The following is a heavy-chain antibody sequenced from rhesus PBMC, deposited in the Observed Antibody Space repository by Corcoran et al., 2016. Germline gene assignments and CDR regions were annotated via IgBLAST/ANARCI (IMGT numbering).Heavy chain of an antibody. CDR3: ARDPSGSYLYGLDS. CDR1: GGSISDYYY. D-gene: IGHD3-16*01. V-gene: IGHV4S7*01. J-gene: IGHJ6*01. CDR2: ISGGSGST. Sequence: QVQLQESGPGLVKPSETLSLTCAVYGGSISDYYYWSWIRQPPGKGLEWIGQISGGSGSTYNNPSLKSRVTVSKDTAKNQFSRKLSSGTAADTAVYYCARDPSGSYLYGLDSWGQGVVVTVSS.